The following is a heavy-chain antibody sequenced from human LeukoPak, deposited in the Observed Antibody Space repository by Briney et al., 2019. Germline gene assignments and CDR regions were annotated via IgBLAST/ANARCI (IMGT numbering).Heavy chain of an antibody. V-gene: IGHV4-38-2*02. CDR1: GYSISSAYY. CDR2: IYHSGST. Sequence: SETLSLTCTVSGYSISSAYYWGWIRQPPGKGLEWIGTIYHSGSTYYNPSLKSRDTISVDTSKNQFSLKLSSVTAADTAMYYCARVSGYDWESFYDYWGQGSLVTVSS. CDR3: ARVSGYDWESFYDY. D-gene: IGHD5-12*01. J-gene: IGHJ4*02.